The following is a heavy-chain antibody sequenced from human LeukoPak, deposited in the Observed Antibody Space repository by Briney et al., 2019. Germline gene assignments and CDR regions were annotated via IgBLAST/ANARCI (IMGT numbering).Heavy chain of an antibody. Sequence: GGSLRLSCAASGFTFSSYGMHWVRQAPGKGLEWVAFIRYDGSNKYYADSVKGRFTISRDNSKNTLYLQMNSLRAEDTAVYYCAKVYSSSWDFDYWGQGTLVTVSS. CDR2: IRYDGSNK. V-gene: IGHV3-30*02. CDR3: AKVYSSSWDFDY. D-gene: IGHD6-13*01. CDR1: GFTFSSYG. J-gene: IGHJ4*02.